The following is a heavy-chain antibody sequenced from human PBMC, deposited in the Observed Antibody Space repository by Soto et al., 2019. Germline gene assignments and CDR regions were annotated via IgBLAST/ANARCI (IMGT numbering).Heavy chain of an antibody. Sequence: SETLSLTCTVSGGSISSSSYYWRWIRQPPGKGLEWIGSIYYSGSTYYNPSLKSRVTISVDTSKNQFSLKLSSVTAADTAVYYCARVLLLEWLLEPWGQGTLVTVSS. CDR2: IYYSGST. CDR1: GGSISSSSYY. V-gene: IGHV4-39*01. D-gene: IGHD3-3*01. CDR3: ARVLLLEWLLEP. J-gene: IGHJ5*02.